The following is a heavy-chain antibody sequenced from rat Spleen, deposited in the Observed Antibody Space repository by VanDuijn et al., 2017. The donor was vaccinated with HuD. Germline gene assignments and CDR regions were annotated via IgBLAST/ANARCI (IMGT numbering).Heavy chain of an antibody. Sequence: EVQLVESDGGLVQPGRSLKLSCSASGFTLSDHYMAWVRQASTKGLAWVATIGNKGSITYYRDSVKGRFTISRYNAKNTLYLQMDSLRSEDTATYYCARPYTYYGYNYFDYWGQGVMVTVSS. CDR2: IGNKGSIT. D-gene: IGHD1-9*01. V-gene: IGHV5-29*01. CDR3: ARPYTYYGYNYFDY. J-gene: IGHJ2*01. CDR1: GFTLSDHY.